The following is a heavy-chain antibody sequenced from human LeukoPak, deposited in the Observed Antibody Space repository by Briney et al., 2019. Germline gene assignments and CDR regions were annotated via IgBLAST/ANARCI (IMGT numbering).Heavy chain of an antibody. D-gene: IGHD2-15*01. CDR2: ISGSGGST. CDR3: AKWLVVVPATPN. V-gene: IGHV3-23*01. CDR1: GSTFSSYN. Sequence: GGTLRLSCAAAGSTFSSYNRKLVRQAPGKGLEWVSAISGSGGSTYYADSVTGRCTISRDNPKNTLYLQTNSMRDEDTAVYYCAKWLVVVPATPNWGQGTLVTVSS. J-gene: IGHJ4*02.